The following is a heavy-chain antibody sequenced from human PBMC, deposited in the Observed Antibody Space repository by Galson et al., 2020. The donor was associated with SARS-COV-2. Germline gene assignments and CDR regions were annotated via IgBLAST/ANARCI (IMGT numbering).Heavy chain of an antibody. CDR3: ATDLHDYGDSPLG. CDR1: GYTLTELS. V-gene: IGHV1-24*01. J-gene: IGHJ4*02. Sequence: GESLKISCKVSGYTLTELSMHWVRQAPGKGLEWMGGFDPEDGETIYAQKFQGRVTMTEDTSTDTAYMELSSLRSEDTAVYYCATDLHDYGDSPLGWGQGTLVTVSS. CDR2: FDPEDGET. D-gene: IGHD4-17*01.